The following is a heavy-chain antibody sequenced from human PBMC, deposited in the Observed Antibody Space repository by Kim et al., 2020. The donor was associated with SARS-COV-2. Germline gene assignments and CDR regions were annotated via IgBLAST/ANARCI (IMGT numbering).Heavy chain of an antibody. CDR1: GFTFSNAW. Sequence: GGSLRLSCAASGFTFSNAWMSWVRQAPGKGLEWVGRIKSKTDGGTTDYAAPVKGRFTISRDDSKNTLYLQMNSLKTEDTAVYYCTIEYCSSTSCYGSRYYYYGMDVWGQGTTVTVSS. J-gene: IGHJ6*02. CDR3: TIEYCSSTSCYGSRYYYYGMDV. CDR2: IKSKTDGGTT. D-gene: IGHD2-2*01. V-gene: IGHV3-15*01.